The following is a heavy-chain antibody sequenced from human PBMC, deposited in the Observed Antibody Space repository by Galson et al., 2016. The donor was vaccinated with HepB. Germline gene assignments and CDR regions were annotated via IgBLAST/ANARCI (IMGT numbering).Heavy chain of an antibody. CDR1: GGTFSSFA. CDR2: IIPIFETT. Sequence: SVKVSCKAFGGTFSSFAISWVRQAPGQGLEWMGTIIPIFETTNFAQRFQGRVAITADKSTSTAYVELSSLRSEDTAVYYCALGTGANDILTGSPFDQWGQGTLLPVSS. V-gene: IGHV1-69*06. D-gene: IGHD3-9*01. CDR3: ALGTGANDILTGSPFDQ. J-gene: IGHJ4*02.